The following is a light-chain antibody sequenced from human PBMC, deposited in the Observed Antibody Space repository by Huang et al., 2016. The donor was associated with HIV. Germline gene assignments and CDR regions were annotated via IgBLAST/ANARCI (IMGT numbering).Light chain of an antibody. J-gene: IGKJ2*01. CDR1: QTVSSN. Sequence: EIVMTQSPATLSVSPGERATLSCRASQTVSSNLAWYQQKPDQAPRLLIYAASTRATDIPARFSGSGSGTEFTLTISSLQSEDFAVYYCQHYRVWPPVYTFGQGTKLEIK. CDR2: AAS. V-gene: IGKV3-15*01. CDR3: QHYRVWPPVYT.